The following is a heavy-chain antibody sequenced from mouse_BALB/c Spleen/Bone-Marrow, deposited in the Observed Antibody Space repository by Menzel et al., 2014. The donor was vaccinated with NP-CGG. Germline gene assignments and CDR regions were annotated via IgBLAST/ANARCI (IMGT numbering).Heavy chain of an antibody. J-gene: IGHJ2*01. CDR2: INGNGGST. CDR1: GFTFSNYG. D-gene: IGHD2-1*01. CDR3: VRGNYGNYVDYFDF. V-gene: IGHV5-6-3*01. Sequence: EVMLVESGGGLVQPGGSLKLSCAASGFTFSNYGMSWVRQTPDKRLELVATINGNGGSTYYPDSVKGRFTISRDTAKNTLYLQTSSLKSEETAMYYCVRGNYGNYVDYFDFWGQGTTLTVSS.